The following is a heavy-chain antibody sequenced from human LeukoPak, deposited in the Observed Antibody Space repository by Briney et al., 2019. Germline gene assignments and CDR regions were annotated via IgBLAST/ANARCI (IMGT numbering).Heavy chain of an antibody. Sequence: KTGGSLRLSCAASEFTFSNYAMSWVRQAPGKGLEWVSAISGSGGSTYYADSVKGRFTISRDNSKNTLYLQMNSLRAEDTAVYYCAKMGPDAFDIWGQGTMVTVSS. V-gene: IGHV3-23*01. CDR3: AKMGPDAFDI. CDR1: EFTFSNYA. J-gene: IGHJ3*02. CDR2: ISGSGGST.